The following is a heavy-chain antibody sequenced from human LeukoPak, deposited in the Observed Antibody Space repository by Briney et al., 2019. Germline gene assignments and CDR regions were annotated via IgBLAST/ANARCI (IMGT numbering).Heavy chain of an antibody. CDR1: GYTFTDYY. CDR2: INPNSAGT. CDR3: ARGPNTGAFDY. V-gene: IGHV1-2*02. Sequence: ASVKVSCKASGYTFTDYYIHWMRQAPGQGLEWMGWINPNSAGTTYALKFQGRVTMTRDTSISTVYMDLGRLRSDDTAVYYCARGPNTGAFDYWGQGTLVTVSS. J-gene: IGHJ4*02. D-gene: IGHD3-10*01.